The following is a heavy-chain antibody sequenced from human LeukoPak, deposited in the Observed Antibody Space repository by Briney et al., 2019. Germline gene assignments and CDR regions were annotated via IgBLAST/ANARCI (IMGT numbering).Heavy chain of an antibody. D-gene: IGHD3-9*01. CDR2: ISAYNGNT. J-gene: IGHJ4*02. Sequence: GASVKVSCKASGYTLTSYYMHWVRQAPGQGLEWMGWISAYNGNTNYAQKLQGRVTMTTDTSTSTAYMELRSLRSDDTAVYYCARGFKQSRYFDWFQPGFDYWGQGTLVTVSS. V-gene: IGHV1-18*04. CDR1: GYTLTSYY. CDR3: ARGFKQSRYFDWFQPGFDY.